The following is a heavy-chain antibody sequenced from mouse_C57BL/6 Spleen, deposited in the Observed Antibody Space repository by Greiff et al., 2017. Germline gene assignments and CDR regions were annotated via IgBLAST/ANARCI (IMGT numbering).Heavy chain of an antibody. D-gene: IGHD2-4*01. CDR2: IHPNSGST. CDR3: ARRDDYDEGAWFAY. CDR1: GYTFTSYW. V-gene: IGHV1-64*01. Sequence: VQLQQPGAELVKPGASVKLSCKASGYTFTSYWMHWVKQRPGQGLEWIGMIHPNSGSTNYNEKFKSKATLTVDKSSSTAYMQLSSLTSEDSAVYYCARRDDYDEGAWFAYWGQGTLVTVSA. J-gene: IGHJ3*01.